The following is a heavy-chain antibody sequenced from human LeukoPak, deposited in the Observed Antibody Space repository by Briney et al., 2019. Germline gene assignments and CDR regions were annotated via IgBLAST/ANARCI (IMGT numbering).Heavy chain of an antibody. D-gene: IGHD6-13*01. CDR1: GFTFSDYY. CDR2: ISRNSYT. Sequence: GGSLRLSCAASGFTFSDYYMSWIRQAPGKGLEWVSYISRNSYTNYADSVKGRFTISRDNAKNSLYLQMASLRAEDTAVYYCGRMGIAAVGAYYFDYWGQGTLVAVTS. CDR3: GRMGIAAVGAYYFDY. V-gene: IGHV3-11*06. J-gene: IGHJ4*02.